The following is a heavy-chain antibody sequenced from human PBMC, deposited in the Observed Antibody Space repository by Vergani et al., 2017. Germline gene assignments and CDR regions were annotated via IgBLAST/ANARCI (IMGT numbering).Heavy chain of an antibody. Sequence: VRLVESGGGVVQPGGSLRLSCAASGFTFTNFAMTWVRQAPGEGLEWVSGISGSGGFTYYADSVKGRFTISRDNSKNTMFLQMNNLRAEDTAVYYCAKDNVPGYYDSSGYCDYWGQGTLVTVSS. V-gene: IGHV3-23*04. CDR3: AKDNVPGYYDSSGYCDY. CDR1: GFTFTNFA. CDR2: ISGSGGFT. J-gene: IGHJ4*02. D-gene: IGHD3-22*01.